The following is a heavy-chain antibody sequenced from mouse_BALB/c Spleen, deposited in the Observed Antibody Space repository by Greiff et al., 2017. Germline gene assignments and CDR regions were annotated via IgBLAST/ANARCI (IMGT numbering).Heavy chain of an antibody. V-gene: IGHV5-9-4*01. CDR3: ARDFDYPSMDY. D-gene: IGHD2-4*01. Sequence: DVKLVESGGGLVKPGGSLKLSCAASGFTFSSYAMSWVRQSPEKRLEWVAEISSGGSYTYYPDTVTGRFTISRDNAKNTLYLEMSSLRSEDTAMYYCARDFDYPSMDYWGQGTSVTVSS. CDR1: GFTFSSYA. CDR2: ISSGGSYT. J-gene: IGHJ4*01.